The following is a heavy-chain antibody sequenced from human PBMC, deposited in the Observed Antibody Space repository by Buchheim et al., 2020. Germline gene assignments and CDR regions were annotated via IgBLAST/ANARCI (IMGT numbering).Heavy chain of an antibody. V-gene: IGHV3-33*01. CDR2: IWYDGSNK. CDR1: GFTFSSYG. J-gene: IGHJ3*01. CDR3: AREPSNCSGGSCYALQS. D-gene: IGHD2-15*01. Sequence: QVQLVESGGGVVQPGRSPRLSCAASGFTFSSYGMHWVRQAPGKGLEWVAVIWYDGSNKYYADSVKGRFTISRDNSKNTLYLQMNSLRAEDTAVYYCAREPSNCSGGSCYALQSWGQGT.